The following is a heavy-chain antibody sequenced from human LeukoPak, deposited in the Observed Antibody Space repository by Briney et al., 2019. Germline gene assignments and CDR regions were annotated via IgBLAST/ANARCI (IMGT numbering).Heavy chain of an antibody. D-gene: IGHD6-25*01. Sequence: ASVKVSCKASGYTFTNFGITWVRQAPGQGLEWMGWINPNSGGTNYAQKFQGRVTMTRDTSINTAYMELSRLRSDDTAVYYCARDFAISSDWRHSNYMDVWGKGTTVTVSS. CDR2: INPNSGGT. CDR3: ARDFAISSDWRHSNYMDV. J-gene: IGHJ6*03. CDR1: GYTFTNFG. V-gene: IGHV1-2*02.